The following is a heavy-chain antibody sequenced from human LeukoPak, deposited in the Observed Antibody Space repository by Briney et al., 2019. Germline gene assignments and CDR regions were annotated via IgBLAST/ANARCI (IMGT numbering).Heavy chain of an antibody. D-gene: IGHD3-22*01. CDR2: ISAYNGNT. V-gene: IGHV1-18*01. Sequence: ASVKVSCKASGYTFTSYGISWVRQAPGQGLEWMGWISAYNGNTIYAQKFQGRVTMTEDTSTDTAYMELSSLRSEDTAVYYCATGLFHDMIVVAEGDYWGQGTLVTVSS. CDR1: GYTFTSYG. CDR3: ATGLFHDMIVVAEGDY. J-gene: IGHJ4*02.